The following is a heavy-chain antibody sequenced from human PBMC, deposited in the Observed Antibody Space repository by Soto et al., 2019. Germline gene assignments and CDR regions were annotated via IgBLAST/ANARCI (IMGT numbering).Heavy chain of an antibody. CDR2: ISGDGSST. J-gene: IGHJ3*01. Sequence: EVQLVESGGGLVQPGGSLRLSCAASGFTFSTSWMHWVRQVPGKGLVWVSRISGDGSSTRYADSVTGRFTVSRDNAMNTLYLQMNSLTVEDTAVYHCAREFCSGGVCSRAFDFWGQGTMVIVSS. V-gene: IGHV3-74*01. CDR1: GFTFSTSW. CDR3: AREFCSGGVCSRAFDF. D-gene: IGHD2-15*01.